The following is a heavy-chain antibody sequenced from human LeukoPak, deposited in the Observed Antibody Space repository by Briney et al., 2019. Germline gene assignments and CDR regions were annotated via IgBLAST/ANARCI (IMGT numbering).Heavy chain of an antibody. J-gene: IGHJ4*02. Sequence: GGSLRLSCAASGFTFSNAWMSWVRQAPGKGLEWVGGIKSKTDGGTTDYAAPVKGRFTISSDDSKNTLYLQMNSLKTEDTAVYYCTTDAGIVATILRDYWGQGTLVTVSS. D-gene: IGHD5-12*01. CDR1: GFTFSNAW. CDR3: TTDAGIVATILRDY. CDR2: IKSKTDGGTT. V-gene: IGHV3-15*01.